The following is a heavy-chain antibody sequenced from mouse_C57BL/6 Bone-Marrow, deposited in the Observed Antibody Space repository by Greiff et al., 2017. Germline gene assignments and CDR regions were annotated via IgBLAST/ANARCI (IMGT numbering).Heavy chain of an antibody. Sequence: QVQLQQPGAELVMPGASVKLSCKASGSTFTIYWMHWVKQRPGQGLEWIGEIDPSDSYTNYNQKFKGNSTLTLDKSSSTAYMQLSSLTSEDSAVYYCARSDSSGYGFAYWGQGTLVTVSA. CDR2: IDPSDSYT. V-gene: IGHV1-69*01. CDR3: ARSDSSGYGFAY. D-gene: IGHD3-2*02. J-gene: IGHJ3*01. CDR1: GSTFTIYW.